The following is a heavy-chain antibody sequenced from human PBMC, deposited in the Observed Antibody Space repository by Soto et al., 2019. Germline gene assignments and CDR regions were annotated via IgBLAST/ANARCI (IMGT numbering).Heavy chain of an antibody. CDR1: GGSFSGYY. CDR3: ARVRDYYDSSVPGAFDI. D-gene: IGHD3-22*01. Sequence: SETLSLTCAVYGGSFSGYYWSWIRQPPGKGLEWIGEINHSGSTNYNPSLKSRVTISVDTSKNQFSLKLSSVTAADTAVYYCARVRDYYDSSVPGAFDIWGQGTMVTVSS. CDR2: INHSGST. J-gene: IGHJ3*02. V-gene: IGHV4-34*01.